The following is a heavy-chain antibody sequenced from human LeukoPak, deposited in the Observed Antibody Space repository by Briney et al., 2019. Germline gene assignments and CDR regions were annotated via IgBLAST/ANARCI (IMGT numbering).Heavy chain of an antibody. J-gene: IGHJ4*02. CDR3: ARDFTTVPLDY. D-gene: IGHD4-17*01. CDR1: GYPFTSYG. CDR2: ISAYNGNT. Sequence: ASVKVSCKAPGYPFTSYGISWVRQAPGQGLEWMGWISAYNGNTNYAQKLQGRVTMTTDTSTSTAYMELRSLRSDDTAVYYCARDFTTVPLDYWGQGTLVTVSS. V-gene: IGHV1-18*01.